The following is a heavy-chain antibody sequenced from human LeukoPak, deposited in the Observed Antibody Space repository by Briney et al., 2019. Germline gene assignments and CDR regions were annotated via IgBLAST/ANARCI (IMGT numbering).Heavy chain of an antibody. CDR1: GYSFTSYW. CDR3: ARQRCSSTSCYGPDY. CDR2: IYPGDSDT. J-gene: IGHJ4*02. D-gene: IGHD2-2*01. V-gene: IGHV5-51*01. Sequence: GESLQISCKGSGYSFTSYWIGWVRQMPGKGLEWMGIIYPGDSDTRYSPSFQGQVTISADKTISTAYLQWSSLKASDTAMYYCARQRCSSTSCYGPDYWGQGTLVTVSS.